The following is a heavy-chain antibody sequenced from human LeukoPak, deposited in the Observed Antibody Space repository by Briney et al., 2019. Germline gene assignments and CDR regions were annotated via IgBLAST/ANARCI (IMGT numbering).Heavy chain of an antibody. CDR1: GGTFSSYA. CDR2: IIPIFGTA. V-gene: IGHV1-69*13. D-gene: IGHD6-13*01. J-gene: IGHJ6*02. Sequence: GASVKVSCKASGGTFSSYAISWVRQAPGQGLEWMGGIIPIFGTANYAQKFQGRVTITADESTSTAYMELSSLRSEDTAVYYCAREGAAAGDYYYGMDVWGQGTTVTVSS. CDR3: AREGAAAGDYYYGMDV.